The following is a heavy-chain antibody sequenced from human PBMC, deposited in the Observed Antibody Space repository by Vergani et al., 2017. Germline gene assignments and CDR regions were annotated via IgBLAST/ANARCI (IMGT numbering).Heavy chain of an antibody. CDR2: IYSGGST. J-gene: IGHJ4*02. CDR3: ARVEVVPAAIRY. Sequence: EVQLVESGGGLVQPGGSLRLSCAASGFTVSSNYMRWVRQAPGKGLEWVSVIYSGGSTYYADSVKGRFTISRDNSKNTLSLQMHSLRAEDTAVYYCARVEVVPAAIRYWGQGTLVTVSS. V-gene: IGHV3-66*01. CDR1: GFTVSSNY. D-gene: IGHD2-2*01.